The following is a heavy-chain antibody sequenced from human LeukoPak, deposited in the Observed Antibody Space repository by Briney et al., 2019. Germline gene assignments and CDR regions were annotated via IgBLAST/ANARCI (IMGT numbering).Heavy chain of an antibody. Sequence: ASVKVSCKASGYRFTGYNIDWVRQAPGQRPEWMGRINAENGDTKYSQKFQGRVTITRDTFASTSYMELCSLRSEDTAVYYCARDQYNVIDSWGQGTLVTVSS. CDR2: INAENGDT. V-gene: IGHV1-3*01. CDR3: ARDQYNVIDS. CDR1: GYRFTGYN. J-gene: IGHJ4*02. D-gene: IGHD1-14*01.